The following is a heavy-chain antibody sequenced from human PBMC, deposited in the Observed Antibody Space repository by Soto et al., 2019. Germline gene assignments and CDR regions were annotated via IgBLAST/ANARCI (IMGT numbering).Heavy chain of an antibody. CDR3: AGAERGPHSFNGKDV. Sequence: SGPTMLNPTQSLTVNCTFSGFSFTNPGVCMSWIRHSPGKALEWLALIERDDDDKYYSTSLKTRLTISKDTRKNQVVLTMANMDPADTATYYCAGAERGPHSFNGKDVRGHGSTVT. D-gene: IGHD5-18*01. V-gene: IGHV2-70*13. CDR2: IERDDDDK. CDR1: GFSFTNPGVC. J-gene: IGHJ6*02.